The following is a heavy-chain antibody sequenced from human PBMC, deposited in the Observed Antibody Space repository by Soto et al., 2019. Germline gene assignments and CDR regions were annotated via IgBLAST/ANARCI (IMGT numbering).Heavy chain of an antibody. V-gene: IGHV4-59*01. CDR1: GGSISSYH. D-gene: IGHD6-13*01. CDR3: ARAIAAAGPTLYYFDY. CDR2: IHYSGST. J-gene: IGHJ4*02. Sequence: PSGTLSLTCSVSGGSISSYHWIWIRQPPGKGLEYIGYIHYSGSTNYNPSLKSRVTMSVDTSKNQFSLKLSSVTAADTAVYYCARAIAAAGPTLYYFDYWGQGTLVTVSS.